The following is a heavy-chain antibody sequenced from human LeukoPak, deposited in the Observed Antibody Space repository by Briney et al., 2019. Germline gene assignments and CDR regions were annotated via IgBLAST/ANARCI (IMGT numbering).Heavy chain of an antibody. CDR3: ARSLHGYCSGGSCYSDLGY. V-gene: IGHV3-21*01. D-gene: IGHD2-15*01. CDR2: ISSSSSYI. Sequence: GGSLRLSCAASGFTFSSYSMNWVRQAPGKGLEWVSSISSSSSYIYYADSVKGRFTISRDNAKNSLYLQMNSLRAEDTAVYYCARSLHGYCSGGSCYSDLGYWGQGTLVTVSS. CDR1: GFTFSSYS. J-gene: IGHJ4*02.